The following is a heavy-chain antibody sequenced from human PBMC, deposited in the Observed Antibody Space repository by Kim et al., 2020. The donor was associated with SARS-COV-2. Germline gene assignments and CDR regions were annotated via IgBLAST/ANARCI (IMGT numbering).Heavy chain of an antibody. CDR3: AKEDKRSGSYPRQRSGFDY. Sequence: GGSLRLSCAASGFTFSSYGMHWVRQAPGKGLEWVAVISYDGSNKYYADSVKGRFTISRDNSKNTLYLQMNSLRAEDTAVYYCAKEDKRSGSYPRQRSGFDYWGQGTLVTVSS. J-gene: IGHJ4*02. CDR1: GFTFSSYG. CDR2: ISYDGSNK. D-gene: IGHD1-26*01. V-gene: IGHV3-30*18.